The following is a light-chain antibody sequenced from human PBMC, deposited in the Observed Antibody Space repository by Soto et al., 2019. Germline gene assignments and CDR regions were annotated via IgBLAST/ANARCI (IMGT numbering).Light chain of an antibody. V-gene: IGKV3-20*01. CDR3: QQYGDSPWT. Sequence: VLTQSPDSLSLSPGERATLSCRASQYISTKLAWYQQKPGQAPRLLFSGAFNRATDTPDRFSGSGSGTDFTLIISGVEAEDFAMYYCQQYGDSPWTFGQGTK. J-gene: IGKJ1*01. CDR2: GAF. CDR1: QYISTK.